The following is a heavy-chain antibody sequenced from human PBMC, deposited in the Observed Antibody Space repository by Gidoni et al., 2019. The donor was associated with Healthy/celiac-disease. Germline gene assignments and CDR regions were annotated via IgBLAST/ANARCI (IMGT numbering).Heavy chain of an antibody. CDR2: ISSSSSYI. CDR3: ARDVVDSRGY. D-gene: IGHD6-13*01. CDR1: GFTFSSYS. Sequence: EVQLVESGGGLVKPGGSLRLSCAASGFTFSSYSMNWVRQAPGKGLGWVSSISSSSSYIYYADSVKGRFTISRDNAKNSLYLQMNSLRAEDTAVYYCARDVVDSRGYWGQGTLVTVSS. V-gene: IGHV3-21*01. J-gene: IGHJ4*02.